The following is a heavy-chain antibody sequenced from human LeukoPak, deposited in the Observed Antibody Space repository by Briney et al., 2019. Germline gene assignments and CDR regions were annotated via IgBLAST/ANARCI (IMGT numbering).Heavy chain of an antibody. V-gene: IGHV1-69*13. J-gene: IGHJ4*02. Sequence: GASVKVSCKASGGTFSCYAISWVRQAPGQGLEWMGGIIPIFGTANYAQKFQGRVTITADESTSTAYMELSSLRSEDTAVYCCARDLSGYPGLSWGQGTLVTVSS. CDR2: IIPIFGTA. CDR1: GGTFSCYA. CDR3: ARDLSGYPGLS. D-gene: IGHD5-12*01.